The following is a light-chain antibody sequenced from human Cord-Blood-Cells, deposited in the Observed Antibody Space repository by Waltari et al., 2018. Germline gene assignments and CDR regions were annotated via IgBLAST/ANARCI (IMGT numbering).Light chain of an antibody. CDR1: QGISSY. V-gene: IGKV1-8*01. Sequence: AIRMTQSPSSLSASTGDRVTITCRASQGISSYLAWYQQKPGKAHKLLIYAASTLQSWVPSRFSGSGSGTDFTLTISCLQSEDFATYYCQQYYSYPRTFGQGTKVEIK. CDR2: AAS. CDR3: QQYYSYPRT. J-gene: IGKJ1*01.